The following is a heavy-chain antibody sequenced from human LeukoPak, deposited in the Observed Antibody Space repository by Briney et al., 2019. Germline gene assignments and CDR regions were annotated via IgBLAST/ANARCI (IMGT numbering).Heavy chain of an antibody. J-gene: IGHJ3*02. CDR2: IYTSGST. D-gene: IGHD3-22*01. Sequence: PSETLSLTCTVSGGSISSYYWSWIRQPAGKGLEWIGRIYTSGSTNYNPSLKSRVTMSVDTSKNQFSLKLSSVTAADTAVYYCARFPTVNYYDSSGYPHDAFDIWGQGTMVTVSS. V-gene: IGHV4-4*07. CDR3: ARFPTVNYYDSSGYPHDAFDI. CDR1: GGSISSYY.